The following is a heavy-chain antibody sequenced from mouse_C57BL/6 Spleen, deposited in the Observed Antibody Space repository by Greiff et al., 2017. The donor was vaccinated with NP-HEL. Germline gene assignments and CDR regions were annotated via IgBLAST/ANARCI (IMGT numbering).Heavy chain of an antibody. J-gene: IGHJ3*01. CDR1: GFSLTSYG. D-gene: IGHD1-1*01. CDR3: ARHYYGISYVLAY. Sequence: VKLQESGPGLVQPSQSLSITCTVSGFSLTSYGVNWVRQSPGKGLEWLGVIWSGGSTDYNAAFISRLSISKDNSKIQVFFKMNILQADYTAIYYCARHYYGISYVLAYWGQGTLVTVSA. V-gene: IGHV2-2*01. CDR2: IWSGGST.